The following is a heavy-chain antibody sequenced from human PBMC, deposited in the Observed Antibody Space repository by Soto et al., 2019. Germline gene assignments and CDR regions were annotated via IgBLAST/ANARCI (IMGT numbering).Heavy chain of an antibody. CDR3: ARGRIAARGYWFDP. CDR1: GGSFSGYY. J-gene: IGHJ5*02. D-gene: IGHD6-13*01. CDR2: INHSGST. V-gene: IGHV4-34*01. Sequence: PSETLSLTCAVYGGSFSGYYWSWIRQPPGKGLEWIGEINHSGSTNYNPSLKSRVTTSVDTSKNQFSLKLSSVTAADTAVYYCARGRIAARGYWFDPWGQGTLVTVSS.